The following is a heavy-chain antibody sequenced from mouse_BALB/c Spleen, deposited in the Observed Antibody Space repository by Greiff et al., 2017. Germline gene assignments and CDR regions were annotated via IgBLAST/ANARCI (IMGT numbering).Heavy chain of an antibody. CDR2: ISYSGST. V-gene: IGHV3-2*02. CDR1: GYSITSDYA. CDR3: ASIYYGNYYYAMDY. J-gene: IGHJ4*01. D-gene: IGHD2-1*01. Sequence: EVQGVESGPGLVKPSQSLSLTCTVTGYSITSDYAWNWIRQFPGNKLEWMGYISYSGSTSYNPSLKSRISITRDTSKNQFFLQLNSVTTEDTATYYCASIYYGNYYYAMDYWGQGTSVTVSS.